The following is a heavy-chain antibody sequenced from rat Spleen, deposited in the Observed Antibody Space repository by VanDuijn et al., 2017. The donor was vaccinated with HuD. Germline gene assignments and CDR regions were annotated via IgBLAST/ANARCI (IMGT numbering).Heavy chain of an antibody. Sequence: EVQLVESDGGLVQPGRSLKLSCAASGFTFSDYYMAWVRQAPTKGLEWVATISYDGSSTYYRDSVKGRFTISRDNAKSTLYLQMDSLSSEDTATYCCARYPYTTDYYYWYFDCWGPGTMVTVSS. J-gene: IGHJ1*01. CDR3: ARYPYTTDYYYWYFDC. CDR2: ISYDGSST. V-gene: IGHV5-29*01. CDR1: GFTFSDYY. D-gene: IGHD1-6*01.